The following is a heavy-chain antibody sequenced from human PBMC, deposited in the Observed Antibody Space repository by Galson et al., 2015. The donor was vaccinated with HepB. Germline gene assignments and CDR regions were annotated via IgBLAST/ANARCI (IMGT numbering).Heavy chain of an antibody. V-gene: IGHV1-24*01. CDR1: GHTPTELS. J-gene: IGHJ4*02. CDR2: FDPEDGET. Sequence: SVKVSCKVSGHTPTELSMHWVRQAPGKGLEWMGGFDPEDGETIYAQKFQGRVTMTEDTSTDTAYMELSSLRSEDTAVYYCATRGSYHLDEWELQVPFDYWGQGTLVTVSS. D-gene: IGHD1-26*01. CDR3: ATRGSYHLDEWELQVPFDY.